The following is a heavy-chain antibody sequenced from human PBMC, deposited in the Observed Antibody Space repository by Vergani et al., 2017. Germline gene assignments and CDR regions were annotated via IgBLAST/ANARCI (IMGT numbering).Heavy chain of an antibody. Sequence: QLQLQESGPGLVKPSETLSLTCSVSGGSISRTSYYWGWIRQPPGKGLEWIGSIYYSGTTYYNPSLKSRVTISVDTSKNQFSLTVSSVTAADTAVYYCARETSVYSSNWEVDYWGLGTLVTVSS. D-gene: IGHD6-13*01. CDR1: GGSISRTSYY. CDR3: ARETSVYSSNWEVDY. J-gene: IGHJ4*02. V-gene: IGHV4-39*02. CDR2: IYYSGTT.